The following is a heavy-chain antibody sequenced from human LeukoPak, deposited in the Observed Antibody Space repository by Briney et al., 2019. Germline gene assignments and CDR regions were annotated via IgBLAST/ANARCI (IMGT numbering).Heavy chain of an antibody. Sequence: PGGSLRLSCVVSGLTFENVWMNWVRQAPGKGLEWVGRIKNKNGGGASHYAASVKDRFSISRDDSRTTLFLQMNSLKIEDTGVYYCTTGIDDGGGYWGQGTQVTVSS. CDR2: IKNKNGGGAS. CDR1: GLTFENVW. V-gene: IGHV3-15*07. J-gene: IGHJ4*02. CDR3: TTGIDDGGGY. D-gene: IGHD3-10*01.